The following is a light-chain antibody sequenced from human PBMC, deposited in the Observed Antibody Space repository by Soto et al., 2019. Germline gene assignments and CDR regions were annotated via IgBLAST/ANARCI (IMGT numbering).Light chain of an antibody. J-gene: IGLJ2*01. V-gene: IGLV1-40*01. Sequence: QSVLTQPPSVSGAPGQRVTISCSGNSSNIGAGFDVHWYQQLPGAAPKLLIYASTIRPSGVPDRFSGSKSDTSASLAITGLQIDDEADYYCQSYDTGLTGHVLFGGGTKVTVL. CDR2: AST. CDR3: QSYDTGLTGHVL. CDR1: SSNIGAGFD.